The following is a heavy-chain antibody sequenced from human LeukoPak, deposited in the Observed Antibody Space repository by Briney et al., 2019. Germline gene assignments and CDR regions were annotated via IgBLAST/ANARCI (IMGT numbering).Heavy chain of an antibody. CDR2: IKQDGSEK. J-gene: IGHJ4*02. CDR3: ARADIEYSSSSADY. CDR1: GFTFSSYW. D-gene: IGHD6-6*01. V-gene: IGHV3-7*03. Sequence: PGGSLRLSCAASGFTFSSYWMSWVRQAPGKGLEWVANIKQDGSEKYYVDSVKGRFTISRDNAKNSLYLQMNSLRAEDTAVYYCARADIEYSSSSADYWGQGTLATVSS.